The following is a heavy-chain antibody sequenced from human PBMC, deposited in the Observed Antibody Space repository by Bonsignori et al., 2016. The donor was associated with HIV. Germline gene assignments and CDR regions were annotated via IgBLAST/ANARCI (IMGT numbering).Heavy chain of an antibody. CDR3: ARDHYYESSGYLVY. D-gene: IGHD3-22*01. CDR2: ISGYNGNT. J-gene: IGHJ4*02. V-gene: IGHV1-18*01. Sequence: WVRQAPGQGPEWMGWISGYNGNTNYAQKFKGRVTMTTDTSTSTAYMEVRSLKSDDTAVYHCARDHYYESSGYLVYWGQGTPVTVSS.